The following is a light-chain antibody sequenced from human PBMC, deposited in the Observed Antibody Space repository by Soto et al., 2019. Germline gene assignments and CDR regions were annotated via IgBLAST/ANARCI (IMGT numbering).Light chain of an antibody. CDR2: GAS. V-gene: IGKV3-20*01. Sequence: EMVLTQSPGTLSLSPGERATLSCRASQGVSGSYLAWYQQKPGQAPRLLIYGASSTATGIPNRFSGSESGTDFALTISRLEPEDFAVYYCQHYGSSPRTFGQGTKVEIK. J-gene: IGKJ1*01. CDR3: QHYGSSPRT. CDR1: QGVSGSY.